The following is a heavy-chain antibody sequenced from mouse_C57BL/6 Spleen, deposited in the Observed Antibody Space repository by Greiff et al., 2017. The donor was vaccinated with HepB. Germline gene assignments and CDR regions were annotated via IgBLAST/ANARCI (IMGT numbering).Heavy chain of an antibody. J-gene: IGHJ2*01. CDR1: GYTFTSYW. CDR2: IDPSDSYT. D-gene: IGHD1-1*02. V-gene: IGHV1-69*01. Sequence: VQLQQPGAELVMPGASVKLSCKASGYTFTSYWMHWVKQRPGQGLEWIGEIDPSDSYTNYNQKFKGKSTLTVDKSSSTAYMQLSSLTSEDSAVYYCARSEWSDYWGQGTTLTVSS. CDR3: ARSEWSDY.